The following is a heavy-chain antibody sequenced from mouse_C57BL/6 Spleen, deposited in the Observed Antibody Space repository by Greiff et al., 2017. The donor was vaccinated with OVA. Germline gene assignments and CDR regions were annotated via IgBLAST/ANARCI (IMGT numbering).Heavy chain of an antibody. CDR2: IYPGDGDT. CDR3: ARGGSSYRYYAMDY. CDR1: GYAFSSYW. J-gene: IGHJ4*01. V-gene: IGHV1-80*01. D-gene: IGHD1-1*01. Sequence: VMLVESGAELVKPGASVKISCKASGYAFSSYWMNWVKQRPGKGLEWIGQIYPGDGDTNYNGKFKGKATLTADKSSSTAYMQLSSLTSEDSAVYFCARGGSSYRYYAMDYWGQGTSVTVSS.